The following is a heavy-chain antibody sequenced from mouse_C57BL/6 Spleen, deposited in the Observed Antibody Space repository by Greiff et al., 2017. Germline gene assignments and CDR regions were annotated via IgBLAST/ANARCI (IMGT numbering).Heavy chain of an antibody. CDR3: ARLGEAMDY. D-gene: IGHD3-3*01. J-gene: IGHJ4*01. CDR2: ISSGGSYT. CDR1: GFTFSSYG. Sequence: EVKLVESGGDLVKPGGSLKLSCAASGFTFSSYGMSWVRQTPDKRLEWVATISSGGSYTYYPDSVKGRFTISRDNAKNTLYLQMSSLKSEDTAMYYCARLGEAMDYWGQGTSVTVSS. V-gene: IGHV5-6*02.